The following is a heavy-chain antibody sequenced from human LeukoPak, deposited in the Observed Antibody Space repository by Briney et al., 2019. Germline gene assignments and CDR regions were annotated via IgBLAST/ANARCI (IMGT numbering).Heavy chain of an antibody. J-gene: IGHJ4*02. CDR2: VYYSGDT. V-gene: IGHV4-59*08. Sequence: PSETLSLTCAVYGGSFSGYYWSWIRQPPGKGLEWIGYVYYSGDTNYNPSLKSRVTMSLNTSKNQVSLRLSSVTAADTAVYYCARHPFATPFDYWGRGTLLTVSS. CDR3: ARHPFATPFDY. D-gene: IGHD2-15*01. CDR1: GGSFSGYY.